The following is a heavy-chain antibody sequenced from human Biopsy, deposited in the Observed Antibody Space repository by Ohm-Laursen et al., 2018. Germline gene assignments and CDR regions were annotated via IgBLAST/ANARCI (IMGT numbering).Heavy chain of an antibody. D-gene: IGHD2-15*01. Sequence: SQTLSLTCDVYGKTFSDYYWSWIRQPPGKGLDWIGQINQSGRTNYNPSLKSRVNISADKSNNQFSLKLTSVTSADTAVYFCGNEVHGRDYWGRGALVTVSS. CDR2: INQSGRT. CDR3: GNEVHGRDY. J-gene: IGHJ4*02. V-gene: IGHV4-34*08. CDR1: GKTFSDYY.